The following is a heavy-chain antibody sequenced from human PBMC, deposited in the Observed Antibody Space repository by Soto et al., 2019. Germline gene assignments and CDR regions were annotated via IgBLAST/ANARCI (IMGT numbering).Heavy chain of an antibody. CDR2: INHSGST. V-gene: IGHV4-34*01. CDR3: ARDQGFYYDSSGYYRTPFDY. J-gene: IGHJ4*02. CDR1: GGSFSGYY. Sequence: PSETLSLICAVYGGSFSGYYWSWIRQPPGKGLEWIGEINHSGSTNYNPSLKSRVTISVDTSKNQFSLNLTSVTAADTAVYYCARDQGFYYDSSGYYRTPFDYWGQGTPVTVSS. D-gene: IGHD3-22*01.